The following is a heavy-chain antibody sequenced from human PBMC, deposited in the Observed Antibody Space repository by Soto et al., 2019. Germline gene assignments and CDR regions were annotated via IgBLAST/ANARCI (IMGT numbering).Heavy chain of an antibody. J-gene: IGHJ4*02. V-gene: IGHV3-23*01. CDR2: ISGSGGST. Sequence: GGSLRLSCAASGFTFSSYAMSWVRQAPGKGLEWVSAISGSGGSTYYADSVKGRFTISRDNSKNTLYLQMNSLRAEDTAVYYCSVHRDFWSGYLFDYWGQGTLVTVSS. D-gene: IGHD3-3*01. CDR3: SVHRDFWSGYLFDY. CDR1: GFTFSSYA.